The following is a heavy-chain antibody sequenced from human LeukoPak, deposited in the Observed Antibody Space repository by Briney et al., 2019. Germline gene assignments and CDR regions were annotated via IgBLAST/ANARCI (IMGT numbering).Heavy chain of an antibody. CDR1: GYTFTTNG. J-gene: IGHJ4*02. V-gene: IGHV1-18*01. Sequence: ASVKVSCKASGYTFTTNGISGVRQAPGQGLEWMGWISPYNGNTNYAEKVQGRITMTTDTYTRTVFMELGSLTSDDTAVYYCARELSYYGSGNYYQGRGYYFDYWGQGTLLTVSS. CDR2: ISPYNGNT. CDR3: ARELSYYGSGNYYQGRGYYFDY. D-gene: IGHD3-10*01.